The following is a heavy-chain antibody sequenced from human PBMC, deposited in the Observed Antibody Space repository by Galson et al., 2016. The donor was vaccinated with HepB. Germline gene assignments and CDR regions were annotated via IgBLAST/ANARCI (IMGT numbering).Heavy chain of an antibody. CDR1: GDSISGSPYY. V-gene: IGHV4-39*07. J-gene: IGHJ4*02. CDR3: ATDPHF. CDR2: IYYSGST. Sequence: SETLSLTCTVSGDSISGSPYYWGWIRQPPGKGLEWIGSIYYSGSTYYNPSLKSRVTISLDMSKNQFSLNLNSVTAADTAVYYCATDPHFWGQGTLVTVSS.